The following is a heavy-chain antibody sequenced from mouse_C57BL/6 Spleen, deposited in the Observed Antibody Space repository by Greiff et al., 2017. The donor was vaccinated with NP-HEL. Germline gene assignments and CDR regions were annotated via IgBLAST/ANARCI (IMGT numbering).Heavy chain of an antibody. CDR2: ISSGSSTI. J-gene: IGHJ2*01. CDR1: GFTFSDYG. D-gene: IGHD2-5*01. Sequence: EVQLVESGGGLVKPGGSLKLSCAASGFTFSDYGMHWVRQAPEKGLEWVAYISSGSSTIYYADTVKGRFTISRDNAKNTLFLQMTSLRSEDTAMYYCARKEAYYSNYYFDSWGQGTTLTVSS. V-gene: IGHV5-17*01. CDR3: ARKEAYYSNYYFDS.